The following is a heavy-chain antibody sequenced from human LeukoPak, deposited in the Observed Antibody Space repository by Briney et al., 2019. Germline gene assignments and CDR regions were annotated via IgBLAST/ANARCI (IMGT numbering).Heavy chain of an antibody. D-gene: IGHD3-22*01. CDR1: GFTFSSYW. CDR3: ARVLYYYDSSGQVGY. CDR2: INSDGSST. V-gene: IGHV3-74*01. Sequence: PGGSLTLSCAASGFTFSSYWMHWVRQAPGKGLVWVSRINSDGSSTSYADSVKGRFTISRDNAKNTLYLQMNSLGAEDTAVYYCARVLYYYDSSGQVGYWGQGTLVTVSS. J-gene: IGHJ4*02.